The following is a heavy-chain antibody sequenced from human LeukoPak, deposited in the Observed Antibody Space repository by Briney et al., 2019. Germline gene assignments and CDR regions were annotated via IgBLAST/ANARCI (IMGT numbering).Heavy chain of an antibody. CDR1: GFTFSSYA. V-gene: IGHV3-23*01. J-gene: IGHJ4*02. Sequence: GGSLRLSCAASGFTFSSYAMSWVRQAPGKGLEWVSAISGSGGSTYYADSVKGRFTISRDNSKNTLYLQMNSLRAEDAAVYYCAKVTRQWLGTGKNYWGQGTLVTVSS. D-gene: IGHD6-19*01. CDR2: ISGSGGST. CDR3: AKVTRQWLGTGKNY.